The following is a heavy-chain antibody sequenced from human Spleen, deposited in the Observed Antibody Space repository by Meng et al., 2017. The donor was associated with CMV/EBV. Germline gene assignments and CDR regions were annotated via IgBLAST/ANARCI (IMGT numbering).Heavy chain of an antibody. D-gene: IGHD3-10*01. Sequence: VGSLRLSCVVSGFTFSRYGMIWVRQPPGKGLVWVSSITSSGASVYYADSAKGRFTISRDDARNSLFLQMNSLRVEDTAVYYCARGRGYGSGSVGNYWGRGTLVTVSS. CDR2: ITSSGASV. V-gene: IGHV3-21*01. J-gene: IGHJ4*02. CDR1: GFTFSRYG. CDR3: ARGRGYGSGSVGNY.